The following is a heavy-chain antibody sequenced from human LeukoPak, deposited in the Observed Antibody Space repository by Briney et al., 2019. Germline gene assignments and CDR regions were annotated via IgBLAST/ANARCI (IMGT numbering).Heavy chain of an antibody. CDR3: ARVRITMIPSGMDV. J-gene: IGHJ6*02. CDR2: INHSGST. Sequence: SETLSLTCAVYGGSFSGYYWSWIRQPPGKGLEWIGEINHSGSTNYNPSLKSRVTISVDTSKNQFSLKLSSVIAADTAVYYCARVRITMIPSGMDVWGQGTTVTVSS. V-gene: IGHV4-34*01. CDR1: GGSFSGYY. D-gene: IGHD3-22*01.